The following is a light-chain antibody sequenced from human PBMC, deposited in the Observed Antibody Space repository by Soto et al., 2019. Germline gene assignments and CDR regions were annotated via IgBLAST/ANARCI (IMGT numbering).Light chain of an antibody. Sequence: QSVLTQPPSASGSPGQSVTISCTGTSSDVGGYNYVSWYQQHPGRAPKLMIYDVNKRPSGVPDRFSGSKSGNTASLTVSGLQAEDEADYYCSSYAGSNNVVFGGGTKVTVL. CDR3: SSYAGSNNVV. CDR1: SSDVGGYNY. CDR2: DVN. J-gene: IGLJ2*01. V-gene: IGLV2-8*01.